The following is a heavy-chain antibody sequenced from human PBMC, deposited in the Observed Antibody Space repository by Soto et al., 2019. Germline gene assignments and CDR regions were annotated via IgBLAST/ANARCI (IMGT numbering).Heavy chain of an antibody. CDR3: AREGPDCNTSGCHQRGFDY. Sequence: EVQLVESGGGLVQSGGSLRLSCAASGFTVSSNYMSWVRQGPGKGLEWVSIIYGGGNKNYADSVKGRFTISRDNSKNTLYLQMSSLRAEDTAVYYCAREGPDCNTSGCHQRGFDYWGKGTLVTVSS. CDR2: IYGGGNK. V-gene: IGHV3-66*01. J-gene: IGHJ4*02. CDR1: GFTVSSNY. D-gene: IGHD2-2*01.